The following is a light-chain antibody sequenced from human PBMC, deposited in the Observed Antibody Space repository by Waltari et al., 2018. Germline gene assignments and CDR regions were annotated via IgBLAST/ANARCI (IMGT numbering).Light chain of an antibody. J-gene: IGKJ1*01. CDR2: GAS. V-gene: IGKV3-20*01. Sequence: EIVLTQSPGTLFLSPGDGATLSCRASQSVSRTLAWYQQKPGQAPRLHIYGASSRATGIADRFSGSGSGTDFSLTISRLEPDDSAVYFCQHYVSLPATFGQGTKVEIK. CDR1: QSVSRT. CDR3: QHYVSLPAT.